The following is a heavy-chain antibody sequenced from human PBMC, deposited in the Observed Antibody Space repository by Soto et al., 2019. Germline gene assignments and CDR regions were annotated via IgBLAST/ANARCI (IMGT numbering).Heavy chain of an antibody. V-gene: IGHV3-30-3*01. J-gene: IGHJ6*02. D-gene: IGHD2-15*01. CDR1: GFTFSSYA. CDR3: VRDLEHYCSGGSGYPLLYYSYYGMDV. Sequence: QVQLVESGGGVVQPGRSLRLSCAASGFTFSSYAMHWVRQAPGKGLEWVAVISYDGSNKYYADSVKGRFTISRDNSKNPLYLQMNSLRAEETAVYYRVRDLEHYCSGGSGYPLLYYSYYGMDVWCQGTTLTVS. CDR2: ISYDGSNK.